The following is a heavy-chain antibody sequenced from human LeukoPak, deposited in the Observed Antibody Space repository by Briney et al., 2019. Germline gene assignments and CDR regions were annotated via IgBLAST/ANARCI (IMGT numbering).Heavy chain of an antibody. CDR1: GFTVGNNL. CDR2: FYSGGTR. J-gene: IGHJ4*02. CDR3: ATGSPGIAAAAGARHY. D-gene: IGHD6-25*01. V-gene: IGHV3-66*01. Sequence: GGSLRLSCAASGFTVGNNLMTWVRQASGKGLEWVSLFYSGGTRRYADSVKGIFPIPRDNSKNPVYLQMNSPRAEDTAVYYCATGSPGIAAAAGARHYWGQGTLVPVSS.